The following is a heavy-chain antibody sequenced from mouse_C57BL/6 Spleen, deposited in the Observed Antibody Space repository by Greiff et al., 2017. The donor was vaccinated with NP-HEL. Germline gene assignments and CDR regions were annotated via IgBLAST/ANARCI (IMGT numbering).Heavy chain of an antibody. CDR2: IYPGDGDT. CDR1: GYAFSSSW. D-gene: IGHD4-1*01. J-gene: IGHJ1*03. Sequence: QVQLQQSGPELVKPGASVKISCKASGYAFSSSWMNWVKQRPGKGLEWIGRIYPGDGDTNYNGKFKGKATLTADKSSSTAYMQLSSLTSEDSAVYFCARYNWDNRYFDVWGTGTTVTVSS. CDR3: ARYNWDNRYFDV. V-gene: IGHV1-82*01.